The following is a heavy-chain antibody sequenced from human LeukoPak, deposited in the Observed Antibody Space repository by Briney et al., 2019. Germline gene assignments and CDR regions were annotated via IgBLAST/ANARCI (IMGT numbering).Heavy chain of an antibody. Sequence: GASVKVSCKAFGYTFTSNYMHWVRQALGQGPEWMGVISPSGGSTTYAQKFQGRVTLTRDMSTSTDYLELSSLRSDDTAVYYCARANMVRGVGSFFDRNWFDPWGQGTLVTVSS. CDR2: ISPSGGST. CDR3: ARANMVRGVGSFFDRNWFDP. CDR1: GYTFTSNY. V-gene: IGHV1-46*01. J-gene: IGHJ5*02. D-gene: IGHD3-10*01.